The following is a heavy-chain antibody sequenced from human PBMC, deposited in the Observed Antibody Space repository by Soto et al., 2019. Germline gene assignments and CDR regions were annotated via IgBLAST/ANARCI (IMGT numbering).Heavy chain of an antibody. D-gene: IGHD6-13*01. Sequence: EVRLVESGGGSGQPGGSLRLSCVASGYTFNSHEMNWIRQTPGKGLEWISSISGSGTTKYADSVKGRFTISRDNAHKSIYLEMNSLRVEDTGVYYCAGGGIHWGQGALVTVSS. J-gene: IGHJ4*02. CDR1: GYTFNSHE. V-gene: IGHV3-48*03. CDR2: ISGSGTT. CDR3: AGGGIH.